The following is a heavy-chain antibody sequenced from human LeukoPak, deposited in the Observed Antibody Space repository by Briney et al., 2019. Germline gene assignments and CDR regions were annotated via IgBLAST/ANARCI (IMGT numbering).Heavy chain of an antibody. CDR1: GFTFSSYE. J-gene: IGHJ4*02. CDR2: ISSSGSTI. CDR3: ARERYYGSGSSPLGY. D-gene: IGHD3-10*01. Sequence: GRSLRLSCAASGFTFSSYEMNWVRQAPGKGLEWVSYISSSGSTIYYADSVKGRFTISRDNAKNSLYLQMNSLRAEDTAVYYCARERYYGSGSSPLGYWGQGTLVTVSS. V-gene: IGHV3-48*03.